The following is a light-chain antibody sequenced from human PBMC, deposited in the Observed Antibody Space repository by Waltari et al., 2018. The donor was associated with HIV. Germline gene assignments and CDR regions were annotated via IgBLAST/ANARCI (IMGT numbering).Light chain of an antibody. Sequence: QPALTQPPSASGSPGQSVTISCTGTSRDIGTYPYVSWYQQHPGRVPNLLIYEVNNRPSGVPDRFSGSKSANTASLTVSGLQVADEADYYCSSYAGNNNYVFGTGTRVTVL. V-gene: IGLV2-8*01. J-gene: IGLJ1*01. CDR2: EVN. CDR1: SRDIGTYPY. CDR3: SSYAGNNNYV.